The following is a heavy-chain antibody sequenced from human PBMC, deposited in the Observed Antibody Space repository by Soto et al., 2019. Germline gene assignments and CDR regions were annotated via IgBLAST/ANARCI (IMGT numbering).Heavy chain of an antibody. V-gene: IGHV1-18*01. Sequence: QVQLVQSGAEVKKPGASVKVSCKTSGYTFTTYGISWVRQAPGQGFEWMGWISANNGNTNHAQKFRGRISMTTDTSTSTADMEVRSLRSDDTAVYYCAREGRGYGDYGGEGTLVIVSS. CDR2: ISANNGNT. J-gene: IGHJ4*02. CDR3: AREGRGYGDY. D-gene: IGHD5-12*01. CDR1: GYTFTTYG.